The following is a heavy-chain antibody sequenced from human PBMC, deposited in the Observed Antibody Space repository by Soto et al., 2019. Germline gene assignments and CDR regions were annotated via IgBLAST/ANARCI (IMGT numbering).Heavy chain of an antibody. V-gene: IGHV4-39*02. J-gene: IGHJ3*02. CDR1: GGSISSFDSY. D-gene: IGHD1-26*01. CDR2: IYHSGNT. CDR3: APSVPAEGRDGFHI. Sequence: QLQLHESGPGLVKPSETLSLTCTVSGGSISSFDSYWGWFRQPPGKGLEWLGSIYHSGNTYYSPSHRSRVTISVHTSEDLFSLESRSVTAAESAVYYCAPSVPAEGRDGFHIWGPGTMVTLPS.